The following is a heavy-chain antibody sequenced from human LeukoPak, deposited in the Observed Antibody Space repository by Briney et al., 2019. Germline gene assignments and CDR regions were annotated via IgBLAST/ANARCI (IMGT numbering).Heavy chain of an antibody. CDR3: ARSSKNPPYYYGSGSYSY. V-gene: IGHV3-21*01. CDR1: GFTFSSYS. Sequence: GGSLRLSCAASGFTFSSYSMNWVRQAPGKGREWVSSISSSSSYIYYADSVKGRFTISRDNAKNSLYLQMNSLRAEDTAVYYCARSSKNPPYYYGSGSYSYWGQGTLVTVSS. CDR2: ISSSSSYI. D-gene: IGHD3-10*01. J-gene: IGHJ4*02.